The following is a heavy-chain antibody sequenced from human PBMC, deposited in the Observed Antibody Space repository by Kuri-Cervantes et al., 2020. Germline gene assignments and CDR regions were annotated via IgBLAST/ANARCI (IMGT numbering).Heavy chain of an antibody. V-gene: IGHV3-30*03. Sequence: GESLKISCAASGFTFSSYSMNWVRQAPGKGLEWVAVISYDGSNKYYADSVKGRFTISRDNSKNTLYLQMNSLRAEDTAVYYCARDYIAAATYYYYYGMDVWGQGTTVTVSS. J-gene: IGHJ6*02. CDR2: ISYDGSNK. CDR3: ARDYIAAATYYYYYGMDV. CDR1: GFTFSSYS. D-gene: IGHD6-13*01.